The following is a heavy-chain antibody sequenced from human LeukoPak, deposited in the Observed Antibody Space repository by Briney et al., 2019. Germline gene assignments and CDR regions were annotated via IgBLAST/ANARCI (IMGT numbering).Heavy chain of an antibody. J-gene: IGHJ5*02. CDR1: GFTFSSYS. Sequence: GGSLRLSCAASGFTFSSYSMNWVRQAPGKGLEWVSSISSSSYIYYADSVKGRFTISRDNAKNSLYLQMNSLRAEDTAVYYCARDQGIIASPFDPWGQGTLVTVSS. V-gene: IGHV3-21*01. CDR2: ISSSSYI. CDR3: ARDQGIIASPFDP. D-gene: IGHD3-10*01.